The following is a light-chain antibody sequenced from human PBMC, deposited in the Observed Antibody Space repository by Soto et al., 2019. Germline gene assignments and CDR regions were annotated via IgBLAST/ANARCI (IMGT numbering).Light chain of an antibody. Sequence: EILLTQSPATLAVAPGEGATLCCGASRSVNSHVAWYQQKPGQAPRLLIYDASNRATGIPARFSGSGSETDFTLTISSLEPEDFAVYYCQQRSNWPPWTFGQGTKVDIK. CDR2: DAS. CDR3: QQRSNWPPWT. J-gene: IGKJ1*01. V-gene: IGKV3-11*01. CDR1: RSVNSH.